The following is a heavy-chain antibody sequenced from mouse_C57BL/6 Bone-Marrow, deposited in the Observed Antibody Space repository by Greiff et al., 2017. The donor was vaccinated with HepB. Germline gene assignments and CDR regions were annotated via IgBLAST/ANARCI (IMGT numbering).Heavy chain of an antibody. J-gene: IGHJ3*01. CDR1: GYAFSSSW. D-gene: IGHD2-3*01. Sequence: QVQLQHSGPELVKPGASVKISCKASGYAFSSSWMNWVKQRPGKGLEWIGRIYPGDGDTNYNGKFKGKATLTADKSSSTAYMQLSSLTSEDSAVYFCARCDGYYGFAYWGQGTLVTVSA. V-gene: IGHV1-82*01. CDR3: ARCDGYYGFAY. CDR2: IYPGDGDT.